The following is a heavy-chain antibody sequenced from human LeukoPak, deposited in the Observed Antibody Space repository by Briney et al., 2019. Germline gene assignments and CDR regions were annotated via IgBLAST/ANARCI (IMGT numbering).Heavy chain of an antibody. J-gene: IGHJ5*02. CDR1: GGSISSSSYY. CDR2: IYYSGST. V-gene: IGHV4-39*07. D-gene: IGHD2-21*02. Sequence: SETLSLTCTVSGGSISSSSYYWGWIRQPPGKGLEWIGSIYYSGSTYYNPSLKSRVTISVDTSKNQFSLKLSSVTAADTAVYYCARERRWCGGDCYFTPRWFDPWGQGTLVTVSS. CDR3: ARERRWCGGDCYFTPRWFDP.